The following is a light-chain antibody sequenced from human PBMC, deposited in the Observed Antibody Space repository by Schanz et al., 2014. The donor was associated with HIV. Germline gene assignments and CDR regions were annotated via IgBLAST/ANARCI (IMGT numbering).Light chain of an antibody. CDR2: EVS. V-gene: IGLV2-23*02. CDR1: SSDVAGYNF. CDR3: CSYAGTSTFVV. J-gene: IGLJ2*01. Sequence: QSVLTQPPSASGSPGQSVTISCTGASSDVAGYNFVSWYQQHPGKAPKLMIYEVSKRPSGVSNRFSGSKSGNTASLTISGLQAEDEADYYCCSYAGTSTFVVFGGGTKLTVL.